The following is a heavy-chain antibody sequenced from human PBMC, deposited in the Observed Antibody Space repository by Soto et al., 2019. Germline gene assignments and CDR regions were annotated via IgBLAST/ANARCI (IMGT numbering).Heavy chain of an antibody. J-gene: IGHJ4*02. D-gene: IGHD2-21*01. CDR1: GFTFSSYS. CDR3: ARGRSVIDHDDFEY. Sequence: QVQLVESGGGVVQPGRSLRLSCAASGFTFSSYSMHWVRQAPGKGLEWVAAMSFDGNSKYFADSVKGRFTISRDNSKNTLSLQMTSMGAADSAVYYCARGRSVIDHDDFEYWGQGTLVTVSS. V-gene: IGHV3-30-3*01. CDR2: MSFDGNSK.